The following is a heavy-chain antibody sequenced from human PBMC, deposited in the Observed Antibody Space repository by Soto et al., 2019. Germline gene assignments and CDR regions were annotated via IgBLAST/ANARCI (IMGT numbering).Heavy chain of an antibody. CDR2: IYYSGST. D-gene: IGHD3-3*01. J-gene: IGHJ4*02. CDR3: ATADGFGVVTPFFEY. V-gene: IGHV4-30-4*01. Sequence: SETLSLTCTVSGGSISSGDYYWSRIRQPPGKGLEWIGYIYYSGSTYYNPSLKSRVTISVDTSKNQFSLKLYSVTAADTAVYYCATADGFGVVTPFFEYWGQGILVTVSS. CDR1: GGSISSGDYY.